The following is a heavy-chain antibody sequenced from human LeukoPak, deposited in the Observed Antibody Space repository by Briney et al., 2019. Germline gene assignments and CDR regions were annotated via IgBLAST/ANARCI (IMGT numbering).Heavy chain of an antibody. CDR2: INHSGST. Sequence: SETLSLTCAVYGGSFSGYYWSWIRQPPGKGLEWIGEINHSGSTNYNPSLKSRVTISVGTSKNQFSLKLSSVTAADTAVYYCARVVIGYYYDSSGYYYSFDYWGQGTLVTVSS. J-gene: IGHJ4*02. CDR3: ARVVIGYYYDSSGYYYSFDY. D-gene: IGHD3-22*01. CDR1: GGSFSGYY. V-gene: IGHV4-34*01.